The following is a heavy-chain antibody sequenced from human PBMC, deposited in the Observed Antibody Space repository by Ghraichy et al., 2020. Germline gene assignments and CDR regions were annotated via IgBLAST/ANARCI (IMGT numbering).Heavy chain of an antibody. Sequence: GGSLRLSCAASGFSLSNYAMSWVRQAPGKGLEWVSAVSGSGDNTDYADSVKGRFTISRDNSRNTLYLQMTALRAEDTAVYYCADRSGTYSDAFDIWGQGTMVTVSS. J-gene: IGHJ3*02. CDR2: VSGSGDNT. CDR1: GFSLSNYA. V-gene: IGHV3-23*01. D-gene: IGHD1-26*01. CDR3: ADRSGTYSDAFDI.